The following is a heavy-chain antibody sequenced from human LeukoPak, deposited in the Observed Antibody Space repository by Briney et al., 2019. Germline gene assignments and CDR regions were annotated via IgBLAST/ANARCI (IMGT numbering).Heavy chain of an antibody. V-gene: IGHV1-46*01. CDR3: ATTYYYGSGSYYYYYGMDV. CDR2: IDPSGGST. CDR1: GYTFTSYY. J-gene: IGHJ6*02. D-gene: IGHD3-10*01. Sequence: ASVKVSCKASGYTFTSYYMHWVRQAPGQGLEWMGIIDPSGGSTNYAQKFQGRVTMTRDTSTSTVYMELSSLRSEDTAVYYCATTYYYGSGSYYYYYGMDVWGQGTTVTVSS.